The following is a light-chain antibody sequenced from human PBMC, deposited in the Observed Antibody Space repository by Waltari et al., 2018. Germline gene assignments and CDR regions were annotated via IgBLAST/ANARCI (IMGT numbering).Light chain of an antibody. V-gene: IGKV1-5*03. CDR1: QSINVW. Sequence: DIQMTQSPSTLSVSLGDRVTITCRASQSINVWLVWYQQKSGKVPKVLIYKASVLESGVPSRFSGNGSGTEFSLTISSLQSDDFATYYCQQYDAHPRTFGQGTKVDIK. CDR2: KAS. J-gene: IGKJ1*01. CDR3: QQYDAHPRT.